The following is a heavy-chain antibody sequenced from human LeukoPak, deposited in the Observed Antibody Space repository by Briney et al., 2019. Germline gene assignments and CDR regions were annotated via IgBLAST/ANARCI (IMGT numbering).Heavy chain of an antibody. CDR2: IYYSGST. J-gene: IGHJ6*03. Sequence: SEALSLTCAVSGGSISSSSYYWGWIRQPPGKGLEWIGSIYYSGSTYYNPSLKSRVTISVDTSKNQFSLKLSSVTAADTAVYYCATIAVADPRGYYYYYMDVWGKGTTVTVSS. D-gene: IGHD6-19*01. V-gene: IGHV4-39*07. CDR1: GGSISSSSYY. CDR3: ATIAVADPRGYYYYYMDV.